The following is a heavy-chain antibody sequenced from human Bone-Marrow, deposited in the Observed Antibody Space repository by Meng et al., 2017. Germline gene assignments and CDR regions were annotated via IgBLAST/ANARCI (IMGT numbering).Heavy chain of an antibody. CDR2: ISSSANTM. CDR1: GFTFSSYE. J-gene: IGHJ4*02. D-gene: IGHD2-15*01. CDR3: ARLGYCSGGSCYPLDY. Sequence: GESLKISCAASGFTFSSYEMNWVRQAPGKGLEWLSYISSSANTMFYADSVKGRFTISRNNAENSLYLQMNGLRAEDTAVYYCARLGYCSGGSCYPLDYWGQGVLVTVSS. V-gene: IGHV3-48*03.